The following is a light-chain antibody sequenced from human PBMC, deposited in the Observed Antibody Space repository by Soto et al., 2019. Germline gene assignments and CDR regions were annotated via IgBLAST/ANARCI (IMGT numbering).Light chain of an antibody. CDR2: ESS. V-gene: IGKV3D-15*02. Sequence: EIVMTQSPATLSVSPGERATLSCRASQSVSRNLAWYQQKPGQAPRLLIYESSNRATGIAARFSGSGSGTDFTPTISRLEPEDFAVYYCQQYGNSPWTFGQGTKVDI. J-gene: IGKJ1*01. CDR3: QQYGNSPWT. CDR1: QSVSRN.